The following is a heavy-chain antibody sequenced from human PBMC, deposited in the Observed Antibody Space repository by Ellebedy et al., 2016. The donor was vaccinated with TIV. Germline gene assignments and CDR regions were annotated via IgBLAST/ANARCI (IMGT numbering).Heavy chain of an antibody. CDR1: GGTFGNYG. Sequence: SVKVSXKASGGTFGNYGVSWVRQAPGQGLEWVGGIFPFSGKANYAQKFQGRVAITADKSTTTTYMELSSLRSEDTAVYYCASQGGVYGGLGYFDYWGQGTLVTVSS. CDR2: IFPFSGKA. V-gene: IGHV1-69*06. D-gene: IGHD5/OR15-5a*01. J-gene: IGHJ4*02. CDR3: ASQGGVYGGLGYFDY.